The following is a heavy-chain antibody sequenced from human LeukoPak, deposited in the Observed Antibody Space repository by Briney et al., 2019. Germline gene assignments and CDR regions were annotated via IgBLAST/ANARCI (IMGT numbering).Heavy chain of an antibody. Sequence: TSQTLSLTCTVSGGSISSGDYYWSWIRQPPGKGLEWIGYIYYSGSTYYNPSLKSRVTISVDTSKNQFSLKLSSVTAADTAVYYCARLSLGAAAGYWGQGTLVTVSS. V-gene: IGHV4-30-4*01. CDR1: GGSISSGDYY. D-gene: IGHD6-13*01. CDR2: IYYSGST. J-gene: IGHJ4*02. CDR3: ARLSLGAAAGY.